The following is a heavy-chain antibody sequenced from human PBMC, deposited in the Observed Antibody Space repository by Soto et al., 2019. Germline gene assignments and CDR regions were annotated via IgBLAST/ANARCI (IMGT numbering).Heavy chain of an antibody. CDR2: INHSGST. Sequence: NPSETLSLTCAVYGGSFSDYFWTWIRQPPGKGLEWIGEINHSGSTNFNPSLKSRVAISADTSRNQFSLRVTSVTAADTAVYYCARLVYDTRLNYMYFDFWGQGALVTVSS. CDR3: ARLVYDTRLNYMYFDF. J-gene: IGHJ4*02. CDR1: GGSFSDYF. V-gene: IGHV4-34*01. D-gene: IGHD3-10*01.